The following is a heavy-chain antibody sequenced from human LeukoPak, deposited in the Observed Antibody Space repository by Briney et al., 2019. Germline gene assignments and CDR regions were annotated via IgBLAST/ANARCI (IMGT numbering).Heavy chain of an antibody. D-gene: IGHD6-6*01. CDR3: ATYSNSTLQYYYGLDV. CDR2: IRPNSGGT. Sequence: ASVKVSCKTSGYTFTAYYLHRVRQAPGQGLEWMGWIRPNSGGTKNAQKFQGRVTMTRDTSISTAYMELNRLTSDDTAVYYCATYSNSTLQYYYGLDVWGQGTTVTVSS. J-gene: IGHJ6*02. V-gene: IGHV1-2*02. CDR1: GYTFTAYY.